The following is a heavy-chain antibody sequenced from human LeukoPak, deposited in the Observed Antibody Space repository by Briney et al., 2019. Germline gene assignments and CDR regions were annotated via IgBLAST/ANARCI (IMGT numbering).Heavy chain of an antibody. J-gene: IGHJ5*01. V-gene: IGHV4-34*01. CDR2: INYSGTT. CDR3: ARIVRGVHSPLSWFDS. CDR1: SGSFSDYY. D-gene: IGHD3-10*01. Sequence: SETLSLTCAVYSGSFSDYYWSGIRQPPGKGLEWIGEINYSGTTNYNPSLKSRVSISVDTSKNQFSLKLSSVTAEDTAIYYCARIVRGVHSPLSWFDSWGQGTLVTVSS.